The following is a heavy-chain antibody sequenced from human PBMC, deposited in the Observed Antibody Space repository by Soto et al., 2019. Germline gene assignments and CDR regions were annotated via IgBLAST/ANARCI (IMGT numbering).Heavy chain of an antibody. D-gene: IGHD4-17*01. CDR2: IIPIFGTA. CDR3: GSEIYGGKPAAFDI. V-gene: IGHV1-69*01. CDR1: VGTFSSYA. J-gene: IGHJ3*02. Sequence: VQLVQSVAEVKTPGSSVKVSCKASVGTFSSYAIIWVRQAPGQGLEWMGGIIPIFGTANYAQKIKCRVTITADESTRTAYVELGSVRSEDTAVYYCGSEIYGGKPAAFDIWGQGTMVTVSS.